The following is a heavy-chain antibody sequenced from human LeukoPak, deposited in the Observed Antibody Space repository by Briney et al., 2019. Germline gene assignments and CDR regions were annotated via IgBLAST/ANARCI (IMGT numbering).Heavy chain of an antibody. CDR3: ARALAVAGTKEFDP. D-gene: IGHD6-19*01. Sequence: SETLSLTCTVYGGSISSYYWSWIRQPPGKGLEWIGYIYYSGSTNYNPSLKSRVTISVDTSKNQFSLKLSSVTAADTAVYYCARALAVAGTKEFDPWGQGTLVTVSS. J-gene: IGHJ5*02. CDR2: IYYSGST. V-gene: IGHV4-59*01. CDR1: GGSISSYY.